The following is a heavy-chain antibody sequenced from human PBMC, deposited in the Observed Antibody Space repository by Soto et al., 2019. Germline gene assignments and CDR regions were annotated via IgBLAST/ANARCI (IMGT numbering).Heavy chain of an antibody. D-gene: IGHD6-13*01. V-gene: IGHV4-39*01. CDR1: GGSISSSSYY. J-gene: IGHJ5*02. Sequence: SETQSLTCTVSGGSISSSSYYWGWIRQPPGKGLEWIGSIYYSGSTYYNPSLKSRVTISVDTSKNQFSLKLSSVTAADTAVYYCARHVRRQQLGVWGWFAPWGQGTLVTVSS. CDR3: ARHVRRQQLGVWGWFAP. CDR2: IYYSGST.